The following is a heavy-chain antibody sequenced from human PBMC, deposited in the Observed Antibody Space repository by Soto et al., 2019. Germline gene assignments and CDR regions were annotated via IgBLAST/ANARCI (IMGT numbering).Heavy chain of an antibody. Sequence: SETLSLTCAVSNGSINTSFWWSWVRQSPGKALEWIGEIYHHGSTNYNPSLKSRVTVSIDKSKNQFSLKLYSVTTADTAIYYFARRFSVTTMRGFFDSWGQGSLVTVSS. CDR3: ARRFSVTTMRGFFDS. CDR2: IYHHGST. CDR1: NGSINTSFW. J-gene: IGHJ4*02. V-gene: IGHV4-4*02. D-gene: IGHD4-17*01.